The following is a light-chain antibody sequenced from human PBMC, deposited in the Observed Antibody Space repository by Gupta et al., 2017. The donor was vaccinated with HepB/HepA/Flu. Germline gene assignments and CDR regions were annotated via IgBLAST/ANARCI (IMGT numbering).Light chain of an antibody. CDR1: SSNIGSNT. Sequence: QSVLTPPPSASVAPGQRVTISCSGSSSNIGSNTVNCYHHLPGTAPKLLINSSNQRPSGVPDRFSGAKSGTSASLAISGLQSEDEADYYCVAWDDSLNGLVFGGGTKLTVL. CDR3: VAWDDSLNGLV. CDR2: SSN. J-gene: IGLJ3*02. V-gene: IGLV1-44*01.